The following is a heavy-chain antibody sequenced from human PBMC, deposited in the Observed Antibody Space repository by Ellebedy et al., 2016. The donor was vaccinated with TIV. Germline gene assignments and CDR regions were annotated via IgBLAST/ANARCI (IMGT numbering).Heavy chain of an antibody. J-gene: IGHJ4*02. D-gene: IGHD6-19*01. CDR3: ARDQWLGRAYYFDF. CDR1: GFTFSNYW. CDR2: IKQDGSEK. V-gene: IGHV3-7*01. Sequence: GGSLRLSCAASGFTFSNYWMTWVRQAPGKGLEWVANIKQDGSEKNYVDSVKGRFHISRDNAKNSVSLQMNSLTDEDTAVYYCARDQWLGRAYYFDFWGQGTLVTVSS.